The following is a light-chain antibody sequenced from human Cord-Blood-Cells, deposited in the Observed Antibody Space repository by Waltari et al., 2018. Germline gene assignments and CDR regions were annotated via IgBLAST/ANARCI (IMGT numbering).Light chain of an antibody. CDR2: DAS. V-gene: IGKV3-11*01. CDR3: QQRSNYLT. Sequence: ELVLPQSPATLSLSPGERATLSCRASQSVSSYLAWYQQKPAQAPRLLIYDASNRATGIPARFSGSGSGTDFTLTISSLEPEDFAVYYCQQRSNYLTFGGGTKVEIK. J-gene: IGKJ4*01. CDR1: QSVSSY.